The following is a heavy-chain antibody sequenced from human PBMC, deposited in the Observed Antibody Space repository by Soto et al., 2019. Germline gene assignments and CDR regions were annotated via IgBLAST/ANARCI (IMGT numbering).Heavy chain of an antibody. J-gene: IGHJ4*02. V-gene: IGHV3-66*01. CDR1: GFTVSSNY. CDR3: ARDSSGWYYFDY. Sequence: GGSLRLSCAASGFTVSSNYMSWVRQAPGKGLEWVSVIYSGGSTYYADSVKGRFTISRDNSKNTLYLQMNSLRAEDTAVYYCARDSSGWYYFDYWGQGTLVTVSS. D-gene: IGHD6-19*01. CDR2: IYSGGST.